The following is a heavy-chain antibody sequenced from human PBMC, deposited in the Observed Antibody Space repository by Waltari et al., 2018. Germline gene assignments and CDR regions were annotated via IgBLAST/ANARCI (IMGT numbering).Heavy chain of an antibody. Sequence: DVQLVESGGGLVRPGGSLRLSCAASGFGFSNYTMDWVRQAPGKGLEWVAVISSDRSYIYYADSVKGRFTRSRDNAKNSLYLQMNSLRAEDTAVYYCTRARSGSFSTLFEHWGQGTVVTVSS. CDR3: TRARSGSFSTLFEH. D-gene: IGHD1-26*01. CDR1: GFGFSNYT. V-gene: IGHV3-21*01. CDR2: ISSDRSYI. J-gene: IGHJ4*02.